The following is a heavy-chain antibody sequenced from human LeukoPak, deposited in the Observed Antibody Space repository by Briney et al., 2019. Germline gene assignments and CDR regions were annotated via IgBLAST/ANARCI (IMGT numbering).Heavy chain of an antibody. J-gene: IGHJ4*02. Sequence: GGSLRLSCAASGFTFDDYTMHWVRQAPGKGLEWVSLISWDGGSTYYADPVKGRFTISRDNSKNSLYLQMNSLRTEDTALYYCAKDIAPGDGYDHFDYWGQGTLVTVSS. D-gene: IGHD5-12*01. CDR3: AKDIAPGDGYDHFDY. V-gene: IGHV3-43*01. CDR1: GFTFDDYT. CDR2: ISWDGGST.